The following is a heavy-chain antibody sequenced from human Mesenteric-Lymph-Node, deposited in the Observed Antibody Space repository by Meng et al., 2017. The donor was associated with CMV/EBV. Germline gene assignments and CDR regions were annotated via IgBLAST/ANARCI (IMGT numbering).Heavy chain of an antibody. CDR2: IIPIFGTA. V-gene: IGHV1-69*05. J-gene: IGHJ3*02. D-gene: IGHD2-2*01. CDR3: ARLAPYQLGVWGNAFDI. CDR1: GGTFSSYA. Sequence: SVKVSCKASGGTFSSYAISWVRQAPGQGLEWMGGIIPIFGTANYAQKFQGRVTITTDESTSTAYMELSSLRSEDTAVYYCARLAPYQLGVWGNAFDIWGQGTMVTVSS.